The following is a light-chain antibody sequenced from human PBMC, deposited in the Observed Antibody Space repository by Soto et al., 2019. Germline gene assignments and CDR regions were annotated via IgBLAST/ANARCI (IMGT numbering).Light chain of an antibody. V-gene: IGKV3-20*01. CDR1: QSVSSSY. Sequence: IVLTQSPATLSLSPGERATLSCGASQSVSSSYVAWYQQKPGQAPRLLIYGASNRATGIPDRFSGSGSGTDFTLTISRLEPEDFAVYYCQQYGSSGTFGQGTKVDIK. CDR2: GAS. J-gene: IGKJ1*01. CDR3: QQYGSSGT.